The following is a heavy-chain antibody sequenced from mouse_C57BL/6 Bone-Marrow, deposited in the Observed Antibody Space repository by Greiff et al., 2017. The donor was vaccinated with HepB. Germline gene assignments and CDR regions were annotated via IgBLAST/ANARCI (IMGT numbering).Heavy chain of an antibody. Sequence: VKLQQSGAELVRPGTSVKMSCKASGYTFTNYWIGWAKQRPGHGLEWIGDIYPGGGYTNYNEKFKGKATLTADKSSSTAYMQFSSLTSEDSAIYYCARRNYGSSYAMDYWGQGTSVTVSS. D-gene: IGHD1-1*01. J-gene: IGHJ4*01. CDR2: IYPGGGYT. V-gene: IGHV1-63*01. CDR1: GYTFTNYW. CDR3: ARRNYGSSYAMDY.